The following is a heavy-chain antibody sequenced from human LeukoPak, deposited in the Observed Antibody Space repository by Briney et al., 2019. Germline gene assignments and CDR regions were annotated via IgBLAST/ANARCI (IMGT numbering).Heavy chain of an antibody. Sequence: ASVKVSCKASGYTFTGYYMHWVRQAPGHGLEWMGWINPNSGGTNYAQKFQGRVTMTRDTSISTAYMELSRLRSDDTAVYYCARTPRIVVVSYYYGMDVWGQGTTVTVSS. CDR1: GYTFTGYY. V-gene: IGHV1-2*02. J-gene: IGHJ6*02. CDR2: INPNSGGT. D-gene: IGHD2-2*01. CDR3: ARTPRIVVVSYYYGMDV.